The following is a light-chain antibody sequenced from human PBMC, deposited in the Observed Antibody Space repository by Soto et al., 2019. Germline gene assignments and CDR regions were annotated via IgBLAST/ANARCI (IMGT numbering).Light chain of an antibody. CDR1: QSISSW. Sequence: DIQMTQSPYTLSASVGDRVTXTFRASQSISSWLAWYQQKPGKAPKLLIYDASSLESGVPSRFSGSGSGTEFTLTISCLQPDDFATYYCQQYNIYWTFGQVTKVDI. V-gene: IGKV1-5*01. CDR3: QQYNIYWT. CDR2: DAS. J-gene: IGKJ1*01.